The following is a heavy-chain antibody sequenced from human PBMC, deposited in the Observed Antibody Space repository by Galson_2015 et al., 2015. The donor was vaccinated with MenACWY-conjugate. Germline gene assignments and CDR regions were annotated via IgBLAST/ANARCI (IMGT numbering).Heavy chain of an antibody. CDR2: IKQDGSER. CDR1: GFTFSSYW. D-gene: IGHD6-19*01. J-gene: IGHJ3*02. V-gene: IGHV3-7*03. CDR3: ARSIAVASQAFDI. Sequence: SLRLSCAASGFTFSSYWMARVRQAPGKGLEYVANIKQDGSERYYVDSVKGRFTISRDNAKSSLYLHMNSLRAEDTAVYYCARSIAVASQAFDIRGPGTMVTVSS.